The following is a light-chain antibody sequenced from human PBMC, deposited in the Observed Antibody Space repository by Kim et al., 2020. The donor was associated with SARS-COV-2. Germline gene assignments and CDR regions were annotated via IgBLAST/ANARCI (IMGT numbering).Light chain of an antibody. CDR3: LQHNTYPWS. Sequence: DIQMTQSPSSLSASVGDRVTITCRASQGIGNDLGWYQQKPGKAPKRLIYAASTLQSGVPSRFSGSGSGTEFSLTINNLRPEDFATYYCLQHNTYPWSFGQGTKVDIK. J-gene: IGKJ1*01. CDR2: AAS. CDR1: QGIGND. V-gene: IGKV1-17*02.